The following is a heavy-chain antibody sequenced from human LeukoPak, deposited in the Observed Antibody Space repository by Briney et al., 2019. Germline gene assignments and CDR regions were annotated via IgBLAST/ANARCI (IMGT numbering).Heavy chain of an antibody. Sequence: PGGSLRLSCAASGFMFSSNWMSWVRLAPGNGLEWVANIKEDGTETYYVDSVKGRFTISRDNAKNSLYLQMNSLRVEDTAVYYCAKDSVPYYYGSGSYPDYWGQGTLVTVSS. CDR3: AKDSVPYYYGSGSYPDY. CDR1: GFMFSSNW. J-gene: IGHJ4*02. CDR2: IKEDGTET. V-gene: IGHV3-7*03. D-gene: IGHD3-10*01.